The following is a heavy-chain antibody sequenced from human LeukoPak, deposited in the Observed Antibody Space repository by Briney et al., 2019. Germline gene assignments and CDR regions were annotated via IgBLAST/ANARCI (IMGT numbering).Heavy chain of an antibody. V-gene: IGHV3-74*01. CDR2: INSDGSST. D-gene: IGHD2-15*01. Sequence: GGSLRLSCAASGFTFSSYWMPWVRQAPGKGLVWVSRINSDGSSTSYADSVKGRFTISRDNAKNSLYLQMNSLRAEDTAVYYCAREEVAPDAFDIWGQGTMVTVSS. J-gene: IGHJ3*02. CDR3: AREEVAPDAFDI. CDR1: GFTFSSYW.